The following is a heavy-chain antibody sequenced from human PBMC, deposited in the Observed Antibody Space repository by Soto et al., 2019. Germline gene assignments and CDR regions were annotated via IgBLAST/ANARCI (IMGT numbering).Heavy chain of an antibody. J-gene: IGHJ4*02. Sequence: PGGSLRLSCAASGVIFSNFGMHWVRQAPGKGLEWVGIIWHDGSNKYYADSVEGRFTISRDNSKNTVYLQMNGLRGEDTGIYYCAGFYVAAGAAPLEYWGQGTLVTVSS. V-gene: IGHV3-33*01. CDR2: IWHDGSNK. CDR1: GVIFSNFG. CDR3: AGFYVAAGAAPLEY. D-gene: IGHD1-26*01.